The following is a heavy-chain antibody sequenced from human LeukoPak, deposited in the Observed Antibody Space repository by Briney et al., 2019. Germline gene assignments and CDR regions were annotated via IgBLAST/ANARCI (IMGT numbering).Heavy chain of an antibody. Sequence: ASVKVSCKASGYTFTGYYMHWVRQAPGQGLEWMGWINPNSGGTNYAQEFQGWVTMTRDTSISTAYMELSRLRSDDTAVYYCARGNSGGSHNYFDYWGQGTLVTVSS. CDR1: GYTFTGYY. CDR3: ARGNSGGSHNYFDY. V-gene: IGHV1-2*04. D-gene: IGHD2-15*01. CDR2: INPNSGGT. J-gene: IGHJ4*02.